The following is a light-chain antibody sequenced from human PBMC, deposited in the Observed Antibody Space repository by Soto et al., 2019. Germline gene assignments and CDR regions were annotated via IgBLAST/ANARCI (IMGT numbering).Light chain of an antibody. CDR2: ASY. J-gene: IGKJ2*01. Sequence: DIQITQSPSSLSASVGDRVTITCRASQSISSHLNWYQHKPGRPPRLLIFASYILEGGVPSRFSGSGSDTYFTLTIDSLQPEDVATYYCLQYNSYPYTFGQGTKLEIK. V-gene: IGKV1-39*01. CDR3: LQYNSYPYT. CDR1: QSISSH.